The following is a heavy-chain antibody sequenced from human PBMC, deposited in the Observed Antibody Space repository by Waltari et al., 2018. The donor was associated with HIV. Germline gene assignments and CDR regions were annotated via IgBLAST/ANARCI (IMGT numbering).Heavy chain of an antibody. Sequence: QVQLQESGPGLVKPSETLSLTCTVSGGSISTYYWSWIRRPPGKGLEWIGYIYYSGSTNYNPSLKSRVTIAEDTSKNQFSLKLSSVTAADTAVYYCARAGGVAYYYDSSGYYPFDYWGQGTLVTVSS. J-gene: IGHJ4*02. CDR1: GGSISTYY. CDR2: IYYSGST. D-gene: IGHD3-22*01. CDR3: ARAGGVAYYYDSSGYYPFDY. V-gene: IGHV4-59*01.